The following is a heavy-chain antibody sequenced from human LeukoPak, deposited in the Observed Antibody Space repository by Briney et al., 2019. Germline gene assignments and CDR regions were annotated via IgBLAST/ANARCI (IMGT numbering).Heavy chain of an antibody. CDR1: GGTFSSYA. Sequence: ASVKVSCKASGGTFSSYAISWVRQAPGQGLEWMGGIIPIFGTANYAQKFQGRVTITTDESTSTAYMELSSLRSEDTAVYYCASGAVAGRHYYYMDVWGKGTTVTVSS. V-gene: IGHV1-69*05. D-gene: IGHD6-19*01. CDR3: ASGAVAGRHYYYMDV. CDR2: IIPIFGTA. J-gene: IGHJ6*03.